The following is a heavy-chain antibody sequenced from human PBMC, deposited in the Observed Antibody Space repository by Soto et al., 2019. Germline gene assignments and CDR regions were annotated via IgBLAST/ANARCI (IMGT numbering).Heavy chain of an antibody. J-gene: IGHJ5*02. CDR2: ISWNSGSI. CDR3: AKSGTDSSGWYGNWFDP. V-gene: IGHV3-9*01. D-gene: IGHD6-19*01. Sequence: GGSLRLSCAASGFTFDDYAMHWVRQAPGKGLEWVSGISWNSGSIGYADSVKGRFTISRDNAKNSLYLQMNSLRAEDTALYYCAKSGTDSSGWYGNWFDPWGQGTLGTVSS. CDR1: GFTFDDYA.